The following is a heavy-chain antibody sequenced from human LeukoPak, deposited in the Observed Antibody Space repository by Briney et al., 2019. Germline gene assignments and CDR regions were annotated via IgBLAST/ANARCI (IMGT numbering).Heavy chain of an antibody. J-gene: IGHJ5*02. CDR2: IFNSGST. V-gene: IGHV4-59*01. CDR3: ARDGVGYYGSGSYYPNWFDP. CDR1: GGSISSYY. D-gene: IGHD3-10*01. Sequence: SETLSLTCTVSGGSISSYYWSWIRQPPGKGLEWIGYIFNSGSTNYNPSLKSRVTISVDTSKNQFSLKLSSVTAADTAVYYCARDGVGYYGSGSYYPNWFDPWGQGTLVTVSS.